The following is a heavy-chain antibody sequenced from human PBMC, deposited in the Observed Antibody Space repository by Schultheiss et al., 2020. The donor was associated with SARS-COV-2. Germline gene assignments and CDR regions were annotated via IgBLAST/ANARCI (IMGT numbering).Heavy chain of an antibody. CDR1: GFTFSSYW. Sequence: GESLKISCAASGFTFSSYWMSWVRQAPGKGLEWVAVISYDGSNKYYADSVKGRFTISRDNSKNTLYLQMNSLRAEDTAVYYCAKDPVGATRADIWGQGTMVTVSS. CDR3: AKDPVGATRADI. CDR2: ISYDGSNK. V-gene: IGHV3-30*18. D-gene: IGHD1-26*01. J-gene: IGHJ3*02.